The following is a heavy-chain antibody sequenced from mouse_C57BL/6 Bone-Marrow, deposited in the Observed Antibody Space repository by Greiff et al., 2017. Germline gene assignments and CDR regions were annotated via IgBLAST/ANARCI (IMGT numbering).Heavy chain of an antibody. V-gene: IGHV1-69*01. D-gene: IGHD2-2*01. Sequence: QVQLQQPGAELVMPGASVKLSCKASGYTFTSYWMHWVKQRPGQGLEWIGEIDPFDSYTNYNQKFKGKSTLTVDKSSSTAYMQLSSLTSEDSAVYFCAVWLRPYYFDYWGQGTTLTVSS. CDR1: GYTFTSYW. CDR3: AVWLRPYYFDY. CDR2: IDPFDSYT. J-gene: IGHJ2*01.